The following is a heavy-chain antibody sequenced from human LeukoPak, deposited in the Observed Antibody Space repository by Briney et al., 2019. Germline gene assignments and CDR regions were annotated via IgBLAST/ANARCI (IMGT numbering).Heavy chain of an antibody. CDR3: ARYSSSSFDP. Sequence: TSETLSLTCTVSGGSISSYYWSWIRQPPGKGLEWIGYIYYSGSTNYNPSLKSRVTISVDTSKNQFSLKSSSVTAADTAVYCCARYSSSSFDPWGQGTLVTVSS. CDR2: IYYSGST. D-gene: IGHD6-13*01. V-gene: IGHV4-59*01. CDR1: GGSISSYY. J-gene: IGHJ5*02.